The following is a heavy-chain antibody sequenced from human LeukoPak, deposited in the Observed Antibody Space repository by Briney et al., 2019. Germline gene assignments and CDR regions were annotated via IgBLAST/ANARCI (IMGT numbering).Heavy chain of an antibody. J-gene: IGHJ4*02. D-gene: IGHD3-22*01. CDR3: ARGYYYDSSGYFDY. CDR2: ISYDGSNK. Sequence: TGGSLRLSCSASGFTFSSCAMHWVRQAPGKGLEWVAVISYDGSNKYYADSVKGRFTISRDNSKNTLYLQMNSLRAEDTAVYYCARGYYYDSSGYFDYWGQGTLVTVSS. V-gene: IGHV3-30-3*01. CDR1: GFTFSSCA.